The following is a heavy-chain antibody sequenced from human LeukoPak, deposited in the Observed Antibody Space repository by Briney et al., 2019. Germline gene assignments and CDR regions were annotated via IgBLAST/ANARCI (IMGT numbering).Heavy chain of an antibody. CDR1: GYTLTELS. J-gene: IGHJ4*02. V-gene: IGHV1-24*01. D-gene: IGHD1-26*01. CDR3: ATAGSYYSTFDY. Sequence: ASVKVSCKVSGYTLTELSMHWVRQAPGKGLEWMGGFDPEDGETIYAQKFQGRVTMTEDTSTDTAYMELSSLRSEDTAVYYCATAGSYYSTFDYWGQGTLVTVSS. CDR2: FDPEDGET.